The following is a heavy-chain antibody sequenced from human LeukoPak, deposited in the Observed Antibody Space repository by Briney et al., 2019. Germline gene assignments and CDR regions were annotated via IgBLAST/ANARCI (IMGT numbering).Heavy chain of an antibody. V-gene: IGHV3-7*01. CDR2: IKQDGSEK. J-gene: IGHJ4*02. CDR3: AKDRAFGQFLWGNDY. Sequence: GGSLRLSCAASGFTFSSYWMSWVRQAPGKGLEWVANIKQDGSEKYYVDSVKGRFTISRDNSKNTLYLQMNSLRAEDTALYYCAKDRAFGQFLWGNDYWGQGTLVTVSS. CDR1: GFTFSSYW. D-gene: IGHD3-10*01.